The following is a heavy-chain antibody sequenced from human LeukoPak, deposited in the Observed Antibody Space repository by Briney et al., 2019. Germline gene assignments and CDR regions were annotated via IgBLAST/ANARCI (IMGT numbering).Heavy chain of an antibody. Sequence: SQTLSLTCTVSAGSISSGGYHRNWFRQPLGKGVQLNGHIHASGSTNYNPSLKSRVNISVDTYRTEFCLQVTSMPAADTAVYYCARDPVDGFGFYDYWGQGTLVTVSS. J-gene: IGHJ4*02. D-gene: IGHD3-10*01. CDR3: ARDPVDGFGFYDY. CDR1: AGSISSGGYH. CDR2: IHASGST. V-gene: IGHV4-61*09.